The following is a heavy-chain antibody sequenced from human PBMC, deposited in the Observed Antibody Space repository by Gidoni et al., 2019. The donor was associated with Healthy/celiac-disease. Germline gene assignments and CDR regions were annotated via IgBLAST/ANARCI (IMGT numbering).Heavy chain of an antibody. CDR2: ISGSGGST. CDR1: GFTFSSYA. J-gene: IGHJ4*02. Sequence: EVQLLESGGGLVQPGGSLRLSCAASGFTFSSYAMSWVRQAPGKGLEWVSAISGSGGSTYYADSVKGRFTISRDNSKNTLYLQMNSLRAEDTAVYYCAKMGGDYVWGSYRPFDYWGQGTLVTVSS. V-gene: IGHV3-23*01. D-gene: IGHD3-16*02. CDR3: AKMGGDYVWGSYRPFDY.